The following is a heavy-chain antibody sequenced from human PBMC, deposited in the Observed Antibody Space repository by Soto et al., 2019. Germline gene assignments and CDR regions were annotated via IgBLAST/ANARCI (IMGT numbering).Heavy chain of an antibody. Sequence: QVQLQESGPGLVKPSQTLSLTCTVSGGSISSGGYYWSWIRQHPGKGLEWIGYIYYSGSTYYNPSLKSRVTISVATSKNQFSLKLSSVTAADTAVYYCAREDSGYDYGRAFDLWGQGTMVTVSS. CDR3: AREDSGYDYGRAFDL. CDR2: IYYSGST. V-gene: IGHV4-31*03. J-gene: IGHJ3*01. CDR1: GGSISSGGYY. D-gene: IGHD5-12*01.